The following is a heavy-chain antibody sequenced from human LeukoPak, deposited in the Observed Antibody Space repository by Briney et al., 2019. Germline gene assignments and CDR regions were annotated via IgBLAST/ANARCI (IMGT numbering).Heavy chain of an antibody. Sequence: ASVTVSCKASGYTFATYYMHWVRQAPGQGLERVGGISPNSGGINYAQKFQGRVTMTKDTSISTAYMELSRLRSDDTAVYYCARPGYCGGGSCSDWFDSWGQGTLVTVSS. CDR2: ISPNSGGI. J-gene: IGHJ5*01. V-gene: IGHV1-2*02. D-gene: IGHD2-15*01. CDR1: GYTFATYY. CDR3: ARPGYCGGGSCSDWFDS.